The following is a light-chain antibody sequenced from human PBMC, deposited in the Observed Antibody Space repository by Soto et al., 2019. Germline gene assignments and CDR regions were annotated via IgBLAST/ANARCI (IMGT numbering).Light chain of an antibody. V-gene: IGLV1-40*01. CDR1: SSHIGAGYG. CDR2: GNS. CDR3: QSYDSSLSAPYV. Sequence: QRVLTRPPSVSWGPRGGGPIFSTWSSSHIGAGYGVYWYQHLPGTAPKLLIYGNSNRPSGVPDRFSGSKSGPSASLAITGLQAEDEADYYCQSYDSSLSAPYVFGTGTKVTVL. J-gene: IGLJ1*01.